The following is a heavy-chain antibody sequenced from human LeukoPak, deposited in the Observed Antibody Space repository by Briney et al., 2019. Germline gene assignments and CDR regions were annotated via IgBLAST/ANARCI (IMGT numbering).Heavy chain of an antibody. J-gene: IGHJ3*01. CDR3: ARGYCSGGGCSVLDAFDG. CDR1: GYTFTSYY. V-gene: IGHV1-46*04. CDR2: INPSGGST. D-gene: IGHD2-15*01. Sequence: GASVKVSCKASGYTFTSYYIHWVRQAPGQGLEWMGKINPSGGSTSYPQKLQGRVTMTRDTSTTTVYMELSTLRSEDTAIYYCARGYCSGGGCSVLDAFDGWGQGTMVTVSS.